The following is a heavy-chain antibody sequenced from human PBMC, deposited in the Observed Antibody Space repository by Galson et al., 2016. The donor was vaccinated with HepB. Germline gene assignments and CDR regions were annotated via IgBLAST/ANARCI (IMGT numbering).Heavy chain of an antibody. Sequence: SLRPSCAASGFIFSSYDMYWVRQAPSKGLEWVAVISFDGSNTYYADSVKGRFTISRDDSNNTLYLQMNSLRAEDTAVYYCAKDHHWNYVHSYYGMDLWGQGTTVTVSS. CDR1: GFIFSSYD. J-gene: IGHJ6*02. CDR2: ISFDGSNT. CDR3: AKDHHWNYVHSYYGMDL. D-gene: IGHD1-7*01. V-gene: IGHV3-30*18.